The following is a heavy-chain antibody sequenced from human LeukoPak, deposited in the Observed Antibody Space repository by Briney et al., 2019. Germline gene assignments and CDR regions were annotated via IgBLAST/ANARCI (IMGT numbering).Heavy chain of an antibody. J-gene: IGHJ4*02. CDR2: IYYSGST. CDR3: ARSGSSGCYPQNYFDY. Sequence: SDTLSLTCTVSGGSISSSSYYWGWIRQPPGKGLEWIGGIYYSGSTYYNPSLKSLVTISVDTSKNQFSLKLSSVTAADTAVYYCARSGSSGCYPQNYFDYWGQGTLVTVSS. D-gene: IGHD3-22*01. V-gene: IGHV4-39*01. CDR1: GGSISSSSYY.